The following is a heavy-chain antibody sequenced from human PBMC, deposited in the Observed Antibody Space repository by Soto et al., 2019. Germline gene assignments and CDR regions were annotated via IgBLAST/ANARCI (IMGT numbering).Heavy chain of an antibody. CDR1: GGSISSGGYY. CDR3: ARSGYSYGPNPLLY. CDR2: IYYSGST. D-gene: IGHD5-18*01. V-gene: IGHV4-31*03. Sequence: TLSLTCTVSGGSISSGGYYWSCIRQHPGKGLEWIGYIYYSGSTYYNPSLKSRVTISVDTSKNQFSLKLSSVTAADTAVYYCARSGYSYGPNPLLYWGQGTLVTVS. J-gene: IGHJ4*02.